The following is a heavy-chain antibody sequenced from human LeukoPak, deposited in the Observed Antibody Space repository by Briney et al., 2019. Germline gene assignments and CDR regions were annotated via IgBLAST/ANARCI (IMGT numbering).Heavy chain of an antibody. CDR1: RFTFSSYA. CDR2: ISSSGDTT. V-gene: IGHV3-23*01. J-gene: IGHJ4*02. CDR3: AKPPGPYSSGWYVLDY. D-gene: IGHD6-19*01. Sequence: GGSLRLSCAASRFTFSSYAMSWVRQAPGRGLEWVSAISSSGDTTYYADSVKGRFTISRDNSKNTLYLQMNSLRAEDTAVYYCAKPPGPYSSGWYVLDYWGQGTLVTVSS.